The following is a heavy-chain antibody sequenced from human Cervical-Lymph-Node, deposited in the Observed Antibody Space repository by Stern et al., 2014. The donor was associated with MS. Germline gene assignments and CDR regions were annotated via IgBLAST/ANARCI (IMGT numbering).Heavy chain of an antibody. D-gene: IGHD2-21*02. J-gene: IGHJ4*02. Sequence: QVTLRESGPVLVKPTETLTLTCTVSGFSLSNATMGVSWIRQPPGKALEWLALIFSNDEKSYRASLKSRLIISKDTSKRQVVLTMTSMDPVDTATYYCARAYCGGDCYSTSPHLFDNWGQGTLVTVSS. V-gene: IGHV2-26*01. CDR2: IFSNDEK. CDR1: GFSLSNATMG. CDR3: ARAYCGGDCYSTSPHLFDN.